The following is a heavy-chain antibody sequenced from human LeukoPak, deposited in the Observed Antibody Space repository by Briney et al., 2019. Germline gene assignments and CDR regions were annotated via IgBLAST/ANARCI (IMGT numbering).Heavy chain of an antibody. D-gene: IGHD6-13*01. Sequence: SVKVSCKASGYTFTGYYMHWVRQAPGQGLEWMGGIIPIFGTANYAQKFQGRVTITADESTSTAYMELSSLRSEDTAVYYCARSGIAAAGDEGFDYWGQGTLVTVSS. CDR3: ARSGIAAAGDEGFDY. V-gene: IGHV1-69*13. J-gene: IGHJ4*02. CDR1: GYTFTGYY. CDR2: IIPIFGTA.